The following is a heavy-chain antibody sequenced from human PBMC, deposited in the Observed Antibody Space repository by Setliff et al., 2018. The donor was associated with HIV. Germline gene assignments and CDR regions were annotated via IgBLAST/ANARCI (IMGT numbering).Heavy chain of an antibody. CDR2: IKSKTDGGTT. CDR1: EFTFSNAW. Sequence: GSLRLSCAASEFTFSNAWMSWVRQAPGKGLEWVGRIKSKTDGGTTDYAAPVKGRFTISRDDSKNSLYLQMNSLRTEDTALYYCAKANPNHDAFDIWGQGTMVTVSS. CDR3: AKANPNHDAFDI. J-gene: IGHJ3*02. V-gene: IGHV3-15*05.